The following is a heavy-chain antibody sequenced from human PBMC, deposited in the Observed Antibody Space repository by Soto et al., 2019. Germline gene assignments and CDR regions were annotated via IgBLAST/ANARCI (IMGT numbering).Heavy chain of an antibody. J-gene: IGHJ3*02. D-gene: IGHD2-15*01. CDR2: ISGRGVTT. Sequence: EMQLLESGGDLVQPGGSLRLSCAASGFTFSSYAMTWVRQAPGKGLEYVSAISGRGVTTYYADSMKGRFTISRDNSKNTLYLQLNSLRADDPAVYYCAKDRDDIGMVDAFEIWGQGTMVTVSS. CDR1: GFTFSSYA. CDR3: AKDRDDIGMVDAFEI. V-gene: IGHV3-23*01.